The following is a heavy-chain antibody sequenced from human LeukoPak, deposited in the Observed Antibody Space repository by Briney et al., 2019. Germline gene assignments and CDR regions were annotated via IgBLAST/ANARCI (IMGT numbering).Heavy chain of an antibody. CDR1: GFTFDGHA. V-gene: IGHV3-9*01. Sequence: PGGSLRLSCAASGFTFDGHAMYWVRQAPGKGLEWVSGINWDGSRIGYADAVKGRFTISRDSAKNSLYLQMNSLRTEDTALYYCARASYYYDTSGLGTFDIWGQGTLVTVSS. D-gene: IGHD3-22*01. CDR3: ARASYYYDTSGLGTFDI. J-gene: IGHJ3*02. CDR2: INWDGSRI.